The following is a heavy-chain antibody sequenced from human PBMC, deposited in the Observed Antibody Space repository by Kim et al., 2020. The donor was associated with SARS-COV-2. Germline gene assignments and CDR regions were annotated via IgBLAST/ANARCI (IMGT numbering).Heavy chain of an antibody. CDR1: GFTFSSYA. J-gene: IGHJ4*02. D-gene: IGHD6-19*01. Sequence: GGSLRLSCAASGFTFSSYAMHWVRQAPGKGLEWVAVISYDGSNKYYADSVKGRFTISRDNSKNTLYLQMNSLRAEDTAVYYCARDLGSGWYLGADYWGQGTLVTVSS. CDR3: ARDLGSGWYLGADY. V-gene: IGHV3-30-3*01. CDR2: ISYDGSNK.